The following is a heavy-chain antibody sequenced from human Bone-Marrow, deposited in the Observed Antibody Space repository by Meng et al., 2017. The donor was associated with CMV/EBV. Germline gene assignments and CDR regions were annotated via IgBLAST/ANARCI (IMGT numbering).Heavy chain of an antibody. V-gene: IGHV5-51*01. Sequence: KVSCKGSGYSFTSYWIGWVRQMPGKGLEWMGIIYPGDSDTRYSPSFQGQVTISADKSISTAYLQWSSLKASDTAMYYCARHGSYLTYYDFWSGYYDAFDIWGQGTMVTVPS. J-gene: IGHJ3*02. CDR1: GYSFTSYW. CDR2: IYPGDSDT. D-gene: IGHD3-3*01. CDR3: ARHGSYLTYYDFWSGYYDAFDI.